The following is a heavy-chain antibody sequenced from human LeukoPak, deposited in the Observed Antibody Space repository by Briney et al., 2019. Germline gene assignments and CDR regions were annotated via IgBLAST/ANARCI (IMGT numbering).Heavy chain of an antibody. V-gene: IGHV3-21*01. CDR3: ARGGYGSGHYYYYYMDV. D-gene: IGHD3-10*01. J-gene: IGHJ6*03. CDR1: GFTFSSYS. CDR2: ISTSSSYI. Sequence: GGSLRLSCAASGFTFSSYSMNWVRQAPGKGLEWVSFISTSSSYIHNADSVKGRFTISRDNAENSLYLQMNSLRAEDTAVYYCARGGYGSGHYYYYYMDVWGKGTTVTISS.